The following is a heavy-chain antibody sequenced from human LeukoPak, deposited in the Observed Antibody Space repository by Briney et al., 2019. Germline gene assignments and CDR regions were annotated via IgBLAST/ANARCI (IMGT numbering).Heavy chain of an antibody. J-gene: IGHJ3*02. V-gene: IGHV4-59*12. CDR1: GDSFNIYY. CDR2: IYQSGVT. CDR3: ARGPTGVYTFDI. Sequence: SETLSLTCTFSGDSFNIYYWSWIRQPPGKGLEWIGNIYQSGVTKSNPSLQSRVTISIDTSKNQFSLKLSSVTAADTAVYYCARGPTGVYTFDIWGQGTMVTVSS. D-gene: IGHD7-27*01.